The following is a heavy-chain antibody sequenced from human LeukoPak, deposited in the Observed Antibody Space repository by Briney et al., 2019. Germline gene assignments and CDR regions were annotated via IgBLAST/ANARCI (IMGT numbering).Heavy chain of an antibody. CDR1: GYTFIGYY. Sequence: ASVKVSCKASGYTFIGYYMHWVRQAPGQGLEWMGWINPNSGGTNYAQKFQGRVTMTRDTSISTAYMELSRLRSDDTAVYYCARGPAWYCSSTSCYGPEYFQHWGQGTLVTVSS. CDR3: ARGPAWYCSSTSCYGPEYFQH. J-gene: IGHJ1*01. V-gene: IGHV1-2*02. CDR2: INPNSGGT. D-gene: IGHD2-2*01.